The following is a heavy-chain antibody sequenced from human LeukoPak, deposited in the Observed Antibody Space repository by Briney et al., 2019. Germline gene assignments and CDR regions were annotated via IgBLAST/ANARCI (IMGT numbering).Heavy chain of an antibody. J-gene: IGHJ4*02. Sequence: QPEGSLRLSCAASGFTFSSYAMSWVRQAPGKGLEWVSAISGSGGSTYYADSVKGRFTISRDNAKNSLYLQMNSLRAEDTAVYYCAREGLRFLEWLSNWGQGTLVTVSS. D-gene: IGHD3-3*01. CDR2: ISGSGGST. V-gene: IGHV3-23*01. CDR3: AREGLRFLEWLSN. CDR1: GFTFSSYA.